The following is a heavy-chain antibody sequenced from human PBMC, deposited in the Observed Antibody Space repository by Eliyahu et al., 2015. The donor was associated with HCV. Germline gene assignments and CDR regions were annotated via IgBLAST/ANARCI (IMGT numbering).Heavy chain of an antibody. Sequence: QVQLQQSGPGLVKPSQTLSLTCAISGDSVSSNXAAWNWIRQSPSSGLGWLGRTYYRSNWYNEYAVSVKSRIIINPDTSKNQFSLQLNSVTPDDTAVYYCARGIGAGRDYYFDYWGQGTLVTVSS. J-gene: IGHJ4*02. CDR3: ARGIGAGRDYYFDY. CDR2: TYYRSNWYN. V-gene: IGHV6-1*01. CDR1: GDSVSSNXAA. D-gene: IGHD6-19*01.